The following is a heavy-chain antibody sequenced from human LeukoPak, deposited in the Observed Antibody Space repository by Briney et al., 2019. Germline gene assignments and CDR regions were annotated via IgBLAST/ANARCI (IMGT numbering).Heavy chain of an antibody. D-gene: IGHD1-26*01. CDR2: IYYSGST. CDR3: ARGEDSKRWAFDY. Sequence: SETLSLTCTVSGGSISSYYWSWIRQPPGKALEWIGYIYYSGSTNYNPSLKSRVTISVDTSKNQFSLKLSSVTAADTAVYYCARGEDSKRWAFDYWGQGTLVTVSS. J-gene: IGHJ4*02. V-gene: IGHV4-59*01. CDR1: GGSISSYY.